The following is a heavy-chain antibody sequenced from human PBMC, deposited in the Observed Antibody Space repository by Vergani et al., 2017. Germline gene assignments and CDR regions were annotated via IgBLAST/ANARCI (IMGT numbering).Heavy chain of an antibody. D-gene: IGHD3-10*01. Sequence: QVRLQESGPGLVKPSETLSLTCSVSGGSMSGYYWSWIRQPPGKELEWIGYMYYSGSTNYNPSLETRVTISGDTSKNQFSLKLNSVTAADTAVYYCGGVADFYGLGSRLLDLWGQGILVTVSS. CDR2: MYYSGST. J-gene: IGHJ4*01. CDR1: GGSMSGYY. CDR3: GGVADFYGLGSRLLDL. V-gene: IGHV4-59*01.